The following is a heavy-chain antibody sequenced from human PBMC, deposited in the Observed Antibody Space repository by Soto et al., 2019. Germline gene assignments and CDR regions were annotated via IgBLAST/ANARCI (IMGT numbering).Heavy chain of an antibody. CDR3: AQYGSGSMDV. D-gene: IGHD3-10*01. CDR1: GGSISSSSYY. V-gene: IGHV4-39*01. J-gene: IGHJ6*03. Sequence: SETLSLTCTVSGGSISSSSYYWGWIRQPPGKGLEWIGSIYYSGSTYYNPSLKSRVTISVDTSKNQFSLKLSSVTAADTAWYYCAQYGSGSMDVWGKGTTVTVSS. CDR2: IYYSGST.